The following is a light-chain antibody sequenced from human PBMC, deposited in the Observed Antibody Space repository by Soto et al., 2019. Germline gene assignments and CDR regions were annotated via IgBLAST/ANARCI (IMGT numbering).Light chain of an antibody. J-gene: IGKJ5*01. CDR1: QSLLHSNGYNY. V-gene: IGKV2-28*01. Sequence: DIVMTQSPLSLPVTPGEPASISCRSSQSLLHSNGYNYLDWYFQKPGQSPQLLIHLASNRASGVPVRFSGSGSGTDFTLNISSVEAEDVGLYYCMQGVQMPPITFGQGTRREIK. CDR3: MQGVQMPPIT. CDR2: LAS.